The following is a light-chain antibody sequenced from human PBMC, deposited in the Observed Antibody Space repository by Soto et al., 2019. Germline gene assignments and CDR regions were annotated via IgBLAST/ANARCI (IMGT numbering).Light chain of an antibody. CDR2: DAS. Sequence: ELVLTQSPGTLSLSPGERATLSCRASQSISSNYVAWYQQKPGQAPRLLIYDASTRATGIPNRYSGSGSGTDFTLNISRLEPEDFAVFQCQQYGDSPKFGQGT. CDR1: QSISSNY. J-gene: IGKJ1*01. CDR3: QQYGDSPK. V-gene: IGKV3-20*01.